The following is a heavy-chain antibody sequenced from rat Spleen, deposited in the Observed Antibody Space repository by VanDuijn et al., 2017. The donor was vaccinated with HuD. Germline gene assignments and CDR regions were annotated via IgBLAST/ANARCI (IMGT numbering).Heavy chain of an antibody. Sequence: QVQLKESGPGLVQPSQTLSLTCTVSGFSLTSYNVHWVRQPTGKGLEWMGVMWSGGSTDYNSALKSRLSISRDISKSQVFLRMNSLQTEDTATYYCVRANRETYAHFDYWGQGVVVTVSS. CDR1: GFSLTSYN. CDR2: MWSGGST. V-gene: IGHV2-30*01. J-gene: IGHJ2*01. CDR3: VRANRETYAHFDY. D-gene: IGHD3-8*01.